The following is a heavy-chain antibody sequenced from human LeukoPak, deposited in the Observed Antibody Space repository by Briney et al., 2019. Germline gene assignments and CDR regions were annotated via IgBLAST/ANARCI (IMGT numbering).Heavy chain of an antibody. D-gene: IGHD3-10*01. CDR1: GGSISSSFYY. Sequence: SETLSLTCTVSGGSISSSFYYWGWIRQPPGKGLEWIGSIYYSGTTYYNPSLKSRVTMSVDTSKNQFSLKLSSVTAADTAIYYCARGDGEFDYWGLGTLVTVSS. CDR2: IYYSGTT. V-gene: IGHV4-39*07. CDR3: ARGDGEFDY. J-gene: IGHJ4*02.